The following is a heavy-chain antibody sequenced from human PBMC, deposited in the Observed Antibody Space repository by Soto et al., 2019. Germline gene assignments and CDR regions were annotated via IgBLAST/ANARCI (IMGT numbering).Heavy chain of an antibody. CDR3: AKEGAIPGEVDA. CDR1: GFIFTDWF. Sequence: HLAQSGPEVKRPGASVKISCKASGFIFTDWFMHWVRQAPGQGPEWIGIINTSGGNSIYSQKFQDRVTMTRDTSTSTLYVELSSLTSADTAVYYCAKEGAIPGEVDAWGQGTLVTVSS. D-gene: IGHD2-21*01. V-gene: IGHV1-46*01. CDR2: INTSGGNS. J-gene: IGHJ1*01.